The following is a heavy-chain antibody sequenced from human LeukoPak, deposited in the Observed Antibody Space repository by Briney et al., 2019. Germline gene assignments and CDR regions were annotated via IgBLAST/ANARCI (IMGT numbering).Heavy chain of an antibody. J-gene: IGHJ4*02. CDR1: GGSLNDYY. CDR3: ARAGYTSGWYGGNYYFDY. CDR2: IYYNGST. Sequence: SETLSLTCTVSGGSLNDYYWSWIRQPPGKGLEWIGYIYYNGSTNYNPSLKSRVTISVDTSKNQFFLKLSSVTAADTAVYYCARAGYTSGWYGGNYYFDYWGQGTLVSVSS. V-gene: IGHV4-59*01. D-gene: IGHD6-19*01.